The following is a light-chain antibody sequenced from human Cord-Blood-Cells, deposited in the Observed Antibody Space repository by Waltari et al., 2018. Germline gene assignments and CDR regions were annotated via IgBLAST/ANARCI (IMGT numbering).Light chain of an antibody. CDR3: SSYTSSSTLVV. J-gene: IGLJ2*01. CDR2: DVS. V-gene: IGLV2-14*01. Sequence: QSALTQPASVSGSPGQSITISCTGTSSDVGGYNYVSWYKQHTVKAPQLMIYDVSNRPSGVSKRFSGSTSGNTASLTISGLQAEDEADYYCSSYTSSSTLVVFGGGTKLTVL. CDR1: SSDVGGYNY.